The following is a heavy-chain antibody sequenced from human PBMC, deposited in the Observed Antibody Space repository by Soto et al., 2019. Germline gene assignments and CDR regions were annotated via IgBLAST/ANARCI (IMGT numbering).Heavy chain of an antibody. CDR1: GFTVNSTY. Sequence: EEQLVETGGGVIQRGGSLRLSCNASGFTVNSTYMSWVRQAPGMGLEWVAVIESDGSTHYADSVKGRFTISRDIPKNIIYLQLHTLRAEDTAVYYCAKDLGPLRLLNYYFYGLDVWGQGTTVTVSS. J-gene: IGHJ6*02. V-gene: IGHV3-53*02. CDR2: IESDGST. CDR3: AKDLGPLRLLNYYFYGLDV. D-gene: IGHD2-15*01.